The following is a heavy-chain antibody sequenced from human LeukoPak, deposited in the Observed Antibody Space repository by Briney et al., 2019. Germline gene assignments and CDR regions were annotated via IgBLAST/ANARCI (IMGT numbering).Heavy chain of an antibody. V-gene: IGHV1-18*01. J-gene: IGHJ6*03. CDR2: ISAYNGHT. Sequence: GASVKVSCKASGYTFTSFGVTWVRQAPGQGLEWMGWISAYNGHTNYAQKLQGRATMTTDTSTSTAYMELRSLRSDDTAVYYCARGPNYCDSSGYYHYYYYYMDVWGKGTTVTVSS. CDR1: GYTFTSFG. D-gene: IGHD3-22*01. CDR3: ARGPNYCDSSGYYHYYYYYMDV.